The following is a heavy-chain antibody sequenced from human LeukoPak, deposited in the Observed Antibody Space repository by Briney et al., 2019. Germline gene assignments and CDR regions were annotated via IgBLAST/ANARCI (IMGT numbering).Heavy chain of an antibody. CDR1: GGSFSGYY. J-gene: IGHJ4*02. D-gene: IGHD5/OR15-5a*01. CDR2: INHSGST. V-gene: IGHV4-34*01. Sequence: SETLSLTRAVYGGSFSGYYWSWLRQPPGKGLEWIGEINHSGSTNYNPSLKGRVTISVDTSKNQFSLKLSSVTAADTAVYYCARHNFHIVSRYYFDYWGQGTLVTVSS. CDR3: ARHNFHIVSRYYFDY.